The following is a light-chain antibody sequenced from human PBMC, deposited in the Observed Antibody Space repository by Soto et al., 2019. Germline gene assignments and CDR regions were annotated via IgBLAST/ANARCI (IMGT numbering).Light chain of an antibody. CDR3: QQYNNWPLT. CDR1: QSVSII. J-gene: IGKJ1*01. V-gene: IGKV3-15*01. CDR2: GAT. Sequence: EMVMTYLPATLSVSQGEKATLSCRARQSVSIILAWYQQKPGQAPRLLIHGATTRATGIPARFSGSGSGTEFTLTISSLQSEDFAVYYCQQYNNWPLTFGQGTKVDIK.